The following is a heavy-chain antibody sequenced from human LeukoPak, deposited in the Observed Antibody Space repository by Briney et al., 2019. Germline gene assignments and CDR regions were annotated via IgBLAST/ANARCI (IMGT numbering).Heavy chain of an antibody. J-gene: IGHJ5*02. CDR2: ISDSGDDT. Sequence: QPGGSLRLSCTGSGFTFSNYVMSWVRQAPGKRREGVSGISDSGDDTDYADSVKGRFTISRDNSKNTLFLQMNILRVEDTAVYYCVKVGGGGGWYWSTWGQGTLVTVSS. V-gene: IGHV3-23*01. CDR1: GFTFSNYV. CDR3: VKVGGGGGWYWST. D-gene: IGHD6-19*01.